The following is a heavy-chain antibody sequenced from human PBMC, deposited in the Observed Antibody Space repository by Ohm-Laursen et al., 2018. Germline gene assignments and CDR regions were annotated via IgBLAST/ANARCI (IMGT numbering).Heavy chain of an antibody. CDR1: GFNFDDYA. D-gene: IGHD1-26*01. V-gene: IGHV3-9*01. Sequence: RSLRLSCSASGFNFDDYAMHWVRQAPGKGLEWVSGISWNSASIGYADSVEGRFTISRDNAKNSLYLQINSLRVEDTALYYCANRVGYWGQGTLVTVSS. J-gene: IGHJ4*02. CDR3: ANRVGY. CDR2: ISWNSASI.